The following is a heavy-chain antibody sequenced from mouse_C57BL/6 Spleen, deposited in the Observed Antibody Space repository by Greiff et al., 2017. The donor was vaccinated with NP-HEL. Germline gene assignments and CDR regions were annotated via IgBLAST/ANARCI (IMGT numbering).Heavy chain of an antibody. CDR2: IYPGDGDT. CDR3: ARSGDYYGSSYWYFDV. Sequence: QVQLQQSGPELVKPGASVKISCKASGYAFSSSWMNWVKQRPGKGLEWIGRIYPGDGDTNYNGKFKGKATLTADKSSSTAYMQLSSLTSEDSAVYFGARSGDYYGSSYWYFDVWGTGTTVTVSS. J-gene: IGHJ1*03. CDR1: GYAFSSSW. V-gene: IGHV1-82*01. D-gene: IGHD1-1*01.